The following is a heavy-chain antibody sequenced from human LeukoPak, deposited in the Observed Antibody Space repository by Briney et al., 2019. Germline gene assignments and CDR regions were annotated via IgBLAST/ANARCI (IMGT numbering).Heavy chain of an antibody. Sequence: SETLSLTCAVSGGSISSGGYSWSWIRQPPGKGLEWIGYIYHSGSTYYNPSLKSRVTISVDRSKNQFSLKLSSVTAADTAVYYCARAMSTVTTVLDAFDIWGQGTMVTVSS. CDR1: GGSISSGGYS. CDR3: ARAMSTVTTVLDAFDI. D-gene: IGHD4-17*01. J-gene: IGHJ3*02. CDR2: IYHSGST. V-gene: IGHV4-30-2*01.